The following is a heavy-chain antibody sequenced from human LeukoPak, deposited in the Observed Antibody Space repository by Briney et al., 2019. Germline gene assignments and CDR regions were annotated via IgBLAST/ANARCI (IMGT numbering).Heavy chain of an antibody. V-gene: IGHV3-21*01. CDR2: ISSNSAYI. J-gene: IGHJ3*02. D-gene: IGHD2-15*01. CDR3: ARAHCSGRGCYQRYDGFDI. Sequence: PGGSLRLSCAASGFTFSSYGMNWVRQAPGKGLEWVSSISSNSAYIYYVDSLRGRFTVSRDNAKSSLFLQMNSLRVEDTAVYYCARAHCSGRGCYQRYDGFDIWGQGTVVTVSS. CDR1: GFTFSSYG.